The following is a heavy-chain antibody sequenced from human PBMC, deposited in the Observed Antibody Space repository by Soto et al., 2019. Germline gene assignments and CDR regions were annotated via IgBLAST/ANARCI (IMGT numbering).Heavy chain of an antibody. V-gene: IGHV3-23*01. Sequence: GGSLRLSCAASGFTFXSYAMSWVRQAPGKGLEWVSAISGSGGSTYYADSVKGRFTISRDNSKNTLYLQMNSLRAEDTAVYYCAKAITGNYYYGMDVWGQGTTLTVSS. J-gene: IGHJ6*02. CDR1: GFTFXSYA. CDR3: AKAITGNYYYGMDV. CDR2: ISGSGGST.